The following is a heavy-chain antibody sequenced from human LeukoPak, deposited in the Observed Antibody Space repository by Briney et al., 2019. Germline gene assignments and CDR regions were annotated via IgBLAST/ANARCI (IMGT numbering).Heavy chain of an antibody. V-gene: IGHV1-2*02. J-gene: IGHJ4*02. CDR1: GYTFTGYY. Sequence: GASVKVSCMTSGYTFTGYYIRWVRQAPGQGLEWMGWINPNSGGTNYAQKFQGRVSMTRDTSISTAYMELSRLRSDDTAVYYCASDRAARAARPFDYWGQGTLVTVSS. D-gene: IGHD6-6*01. CDR3: ASDRAARAARPFDY. CDR2: INPNSGGT.